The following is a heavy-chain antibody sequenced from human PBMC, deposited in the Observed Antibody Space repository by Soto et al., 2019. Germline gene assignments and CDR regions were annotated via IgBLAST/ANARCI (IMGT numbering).Heavy chain of an antibody. CDR2: ISSDGKDK. J-gene: IGHJ4*02. Sequence: GGSMRLSCSASGVTFSSYAIHWVRHAPGKGLEWVAVISSDGKDKYSADSMKGRFAISRDNSKNTLYLQMNSLRAEDTAVYYCAKDSGRGSADYYFDYWGQGTLVTVSS. V-gene: IGHV3-30*18. CDR1: GVTFSSYA. D-gene: IGHD3-10*01. CDR3: AKDSGRGSADYYFDY.